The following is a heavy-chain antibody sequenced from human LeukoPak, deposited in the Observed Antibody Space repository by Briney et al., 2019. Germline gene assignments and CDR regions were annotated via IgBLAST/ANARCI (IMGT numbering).Heavy chain of an antibody. V-gene: IGHV4-34*01. CDR3: ARAVIVVAAATQRNWFDP. D-gene: IGHD2-15*01. CDR2: INHSGST. CDR1: GGSFSGYY. Sequence: SETLSLTCAVYGGSFSGYYWSWIRQPPGKGLEWIGEINHSGSTNYNPSLKSRVTISVDTSKNQFSLKLSSVTAADTAIYYCARAVIVVAAATQRNWFDPWGQGTLVTVSS. J-gene: IGHJ5*02.